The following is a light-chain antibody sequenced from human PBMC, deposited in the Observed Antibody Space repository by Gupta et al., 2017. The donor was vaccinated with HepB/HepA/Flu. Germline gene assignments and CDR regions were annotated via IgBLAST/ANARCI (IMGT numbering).Light chain of an antibody. CDR2: DAS. Sequence: EIVLTQSPVTLSLSPGERATLSCRASQSVSSYLAWYHQKPGQAPRLLIYDASNRATGIPARFSGSGSGTDFTLTISSLEAEDFAVYYCQQRSNWPRTFGQGTKVEIK. J-gene: IGKJ1*01. CDR3: QQRSNWPRT. V-gene: IGKV3-11*01. CDR1: QSVSSY.